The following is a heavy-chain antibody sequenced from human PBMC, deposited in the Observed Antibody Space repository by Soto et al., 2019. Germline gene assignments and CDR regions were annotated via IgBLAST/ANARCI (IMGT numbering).Heavy chain of an antibody. D-gene: IGHD1-26*01. Sequence: VGSLRLSCAASGFTFSSYAMHWVCQAPVKGLEWVAVISYDGSNKYYADSVKGRFTISRDNSKNTLYLQMNSLRAEDTAVYYCARYMRGSSPSRAPLDSWGQGTLLTLSS. CDR2: ISYDGSNK. J-gene: IGHJ4*02. CDR1: GFTFSSYA. V-gene: IGHV3-30-3*01. CDR3: ARYMRGSSPSRAPLDS.